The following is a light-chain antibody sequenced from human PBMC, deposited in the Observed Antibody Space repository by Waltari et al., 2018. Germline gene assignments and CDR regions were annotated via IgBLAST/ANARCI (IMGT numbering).Light chain of an antibody. CDR1: SGTVGGYDY. CDR3: YSYAGGYTFV. Sequence: QSALTQPRPVSGSPGQSVTISRTGTSGTVGGYDYVPWYQQHPGKAPTLMIYDVTKRPPGVPDRFSGSKSGNTAFLTISGLQAEDEADYHCYSYAGGYTFVFGPGTKLAVL. V-gene: IGLV2-11*01. CDR2: DVT. J-gene: IGLJ2*01.